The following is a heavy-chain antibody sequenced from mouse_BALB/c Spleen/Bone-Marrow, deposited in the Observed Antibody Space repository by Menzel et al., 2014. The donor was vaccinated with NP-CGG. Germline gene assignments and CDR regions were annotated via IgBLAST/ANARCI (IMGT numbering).Heavy chain of an antibody. V-gene: IGHV1-74*01. J-gene: IGHJ4*01. CDR2: IYPSDSET. Sequence: VKLMESGAELVKPGAPVKLSCKASGHTFTSYWMNWVKQRPGRGLEWIGRIYPSDSETHSNQKFKDKATLTVDKSSSTAYIQLSSLTSKDSAVYYCARALGDGYYYAMDYWGQGTSVTVSS. CDR1: GHTFTSYW. D-gene: IGHD2-3*01. CDR3: ARALGDGYYYAMDY.